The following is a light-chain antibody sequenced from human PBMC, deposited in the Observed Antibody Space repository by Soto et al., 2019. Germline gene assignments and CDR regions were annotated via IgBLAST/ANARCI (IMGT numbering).Light chain of an antibody. CDR1: SXNIGGNS. J-gene: IGLJ1*01. Sequence: QSVLTQPPSVSAAPGQKVIISCSGSSXNIGGNSVSWYQQLPGTAPKLLIYDDNKRPSGIPDRFSGSKSGTSATLGITGFQTGDEADYYCGSWDSSLSAYVFGTGTKFTVL. CDR2: DDN. V-gene: IGLV1-51*01. CDR3: GSWDSSLSAYV.